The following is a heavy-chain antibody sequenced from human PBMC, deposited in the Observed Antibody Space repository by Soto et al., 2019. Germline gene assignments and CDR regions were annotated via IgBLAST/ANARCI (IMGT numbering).Heavy chain of an antibody. Sequence: QVQLVQSGAEMKRPGASVILSCKASGYIFTTYSIHWVRQTAGQGLEWMAKVDPRDGSTGYAQKFRGRVSMAWDTSTGTVSMEVSSLTSDDTATYYCARVRSSGREFDYCGQGTQVTVSS. D-gene: IGHD6-25*01. J-gene: IGHJ4*02. CDR2: VDPRDGST. CDR3: ARVRSSGREFDY. V-gene: IGHV1-46*01. CDR1: GYIFTTYS.